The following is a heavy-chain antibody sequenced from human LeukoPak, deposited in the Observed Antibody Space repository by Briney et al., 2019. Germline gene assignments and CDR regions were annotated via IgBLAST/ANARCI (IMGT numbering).Heavy chain of an antibody. CDR3: ATLFRTYYYGSGSYRRSEYFQH. Sequence: SETLSLTCAVYGGSFSGYYWSWIRQPPGKGLEWIGEINHSGSTNYNPSLKSRVTISVDTSKNQFSLKLSSVTAADTAVYYCATLFRTYYYGSGSYRRSEYFQHWGQGTLVTVSS. D-gene: IGHD3-10*01. J-gene: IGHJ1*01. CDR2: INHSGST. CDR1: GGSFSGYY. V-gene: IGHV4-34*01.